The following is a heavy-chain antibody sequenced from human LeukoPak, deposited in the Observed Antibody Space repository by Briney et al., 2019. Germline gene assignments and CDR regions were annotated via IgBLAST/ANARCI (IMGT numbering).Heavy chain of an antibody. CDR3: AKSPTGYCTNGVCPFDY. CDR2: ISGSGGST. J-gene: IGHJ4*02. Sequence: GGSMRLSCAACGFTVSSNYMSWVRQAPGKGLEWVSAISGSGGSTYYADSVKGRFTISRDNSKNTLYLQMNSLRAEDTAVYYCAKSPTGYCTNGVCPFDYWGQGTLVTVSS. V-gene: IGHV3-23*01. CDR1: GFTVSSNY. D-gene: IGHD2-8*01.